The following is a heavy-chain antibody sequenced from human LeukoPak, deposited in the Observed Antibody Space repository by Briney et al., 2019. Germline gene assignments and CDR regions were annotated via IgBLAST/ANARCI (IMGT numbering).Heavy chain of an antibody. V-gene: IGHV1-2*02. J-gene: IGHJ4*02. Sequence: AASVKVSCKVSGYTFNGYYMHWVRQVPGQGLEWMGWINPNSGGTNYAQKFQGRVTMTRDKSISTAYMELSRLRSDDTAVYYCARVLGYSPYYFDYWGQGTLVTVSS. D-gene: IGHD3-22*01. CDR2: INPNSGGT. CDR1: GYTFNGYY. CDR3: ARVLGYSPYYFDY.